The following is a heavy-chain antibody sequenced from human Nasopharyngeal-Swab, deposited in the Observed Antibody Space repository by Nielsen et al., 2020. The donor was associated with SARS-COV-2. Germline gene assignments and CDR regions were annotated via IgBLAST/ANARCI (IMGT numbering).Heavy chain of an antibody. V-gene: IGHV3-9*01. D-gene: IGHD6-6*01. CDR3: AKDLDRAEYSSSSHFDY. CDR2: ISWNSGSI. J-gene: IGHJ4*02. CDR1: GFTLDDYA. Sequence: SLKISCAASGFTLDDYAMHWVRQAPGKGLEWVSGISWNSGSIGYADSVKGRFTISRDNAKNSLYLQMNSLRAEDTALYYCAKDLDRAEYSSSSHFDYWGQGTLVTVSS.